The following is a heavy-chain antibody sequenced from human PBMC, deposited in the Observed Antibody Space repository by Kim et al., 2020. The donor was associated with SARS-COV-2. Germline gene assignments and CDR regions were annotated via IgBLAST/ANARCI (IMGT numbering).Heavy chain of an antibody. D-gene: IGHD6-19*01. Sequence: GGSLRLSCAASGFTFSSYAMSWVRQAPGKGLEWVSAISGSGGSTYYADSVKGRFTISRDNSKNTLYLQMNSLRAEDTAVYYCAKGELAVDHLYYYYGMDVWGQGTTVTVSS. CDR1: GFTFSSYA. CDR3: AKGELAVDHLYYYYGMDV. J-gene: IGHJ6*02. V-gene: IGHV3-23*01. CDR2: ISGSGGST.